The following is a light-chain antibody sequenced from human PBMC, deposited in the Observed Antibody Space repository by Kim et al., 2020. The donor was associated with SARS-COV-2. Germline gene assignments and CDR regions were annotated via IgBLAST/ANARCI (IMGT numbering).Light chain of an antibody. Sequence: QSALTQPASVSGSPGQSITISCTGTRSDIGGYNYVSWYQQHPGKAPKLMIYDVNNRPSGVSNRFSGSKSGNTASLTISGLQAEDEADYFCASYSTSTTLVFGGGTKVTVL. V-gene: IGLV2-14*03. J-gene: IGLJ3*02. CDR3: ASYSTSTTLV. CDR2: DVN. CDR1: RSDIGGYNY.